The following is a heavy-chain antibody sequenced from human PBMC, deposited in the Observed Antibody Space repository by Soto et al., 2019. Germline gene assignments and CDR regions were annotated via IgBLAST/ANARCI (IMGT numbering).Heavy chain of an antibody. D-gene: IGHD2-21*01. CDR3: ARDCNYCGGYLRDV. CDR2: ISSSGSTI. Sequence: GGSLRLSYAASGFTFSDYYMSWIRQAPGKGLEWVSYISSSGSTIYYADSVKGRFTISRDNAKNSLYLQMNSLRAEDTAIYYCARDCNYCGGYLRDVWGRGSSVTVSS. J-gene: IGHJ6*02. V-gene: IGHV3-11*04. CDR1: GFTFSDYY.